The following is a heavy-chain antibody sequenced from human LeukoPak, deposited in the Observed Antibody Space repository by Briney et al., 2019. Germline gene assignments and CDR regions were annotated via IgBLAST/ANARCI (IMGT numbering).Heavy chain of an antibody. Sequence: PGRSLRLSCAASGFTFSSYAMHWVRQAPGKGLEWVAIISYDGSNKYYADSVKGRFTISRDNSKNTLYLQMNSLRAEDTAVYYCAKGGPAARIEGSMDVWGKGTTVTVSS. CDR3: AKGGPAARIEGSMDV. J-gene: IGHJ6*04. CDR1: GFTFSSYA. V-gene: IGHV3-30-3*01. D-gene: IGHD2-2*01. CDR2: ISYDGSNK.